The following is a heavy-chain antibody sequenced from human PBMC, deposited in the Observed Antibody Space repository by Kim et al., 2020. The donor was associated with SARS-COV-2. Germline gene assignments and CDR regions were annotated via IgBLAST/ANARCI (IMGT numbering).Heavy chain of an antibody. CDR1: GYTFTSYG. V-gene: IGHV1-18*01. D-gene: IGHD3-22*01. CDR2: ISAYNGNT. J-gene: IGHJ3*02. CDR3: AALTYYYDSSGYSTNDAFDI. Sequence: ASVKVSCKASGYTFTSYGISWVRQAPGQGLEWMGWISAYNGNTNYAQKLQGRVTMTTDTSTSTAYMELRSLRSDDTAVYYCAALTYYYDSSGYSTNDAFDIWGQGTMVTVSS.